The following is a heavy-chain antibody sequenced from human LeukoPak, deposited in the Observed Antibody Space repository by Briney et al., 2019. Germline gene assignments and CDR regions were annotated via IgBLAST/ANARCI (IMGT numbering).Heavy chain of an antibody. Sequence: PSQTLSLTCAVSGGSISSGGYSWSWIRQPPGKGLEWIGYIYYSGSTYYNPSLKSRVTISVDTSKNQFSLKLSSVTAADTAVYYCARGWNYYGSGKAFDIWGQGTMVTVSS. D-gene: IGHD3-10*01. J-gene: IGHJ3*02. CDR2: IYYSGST. V-gene: IGHV4-30-4*07. CDR3: ARGWNYYGSGKAFDI. CDR1: GGSISSGGYS.